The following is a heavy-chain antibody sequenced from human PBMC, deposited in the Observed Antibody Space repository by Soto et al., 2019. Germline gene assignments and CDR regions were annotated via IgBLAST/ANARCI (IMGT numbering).Heavy chain of an antibody. CDR2: IIPIFGTA. Sequence: QVQLVQSGAEVKKPGSSVKVSCKASGGTFSSYAISWVRQAPGQGLEWMGGIIPIFGTANYAQKFQGRVTITADESTSTDYMELSSLRSEDTAVYYCARVIPDYDFSRRRYYYYYGMDVWGQGTTVTVSS. D-gene: IGHD3-3*01. CDR3: ARVIPDYDFSRRRYYYYYGMDV. J-gene: IGHJ6*02. CDR1: GGTFSSYA. V-gene: IGHV1-69*01.